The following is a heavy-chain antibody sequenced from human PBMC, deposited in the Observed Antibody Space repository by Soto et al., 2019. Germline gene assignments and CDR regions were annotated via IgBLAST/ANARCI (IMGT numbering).Heavy chain of an antibody. CDR1: GFIFSDYA. D-gene: IGHD3-16*01. J-gene: IGHJ2*01. CDR3: ARVAGGLGYFDL. Sequence: EAQLLESGGGLARPGGSLKLSYVASGFIFSDYAMTWIRQAPGKGLEWVATISATGGNIEYRESLKGRFTISRDNSKKMVYLQINGLTADDTAVYYCARVAGGLGYFDLWGRGTLVTVSS. CDR2: ISATGGNI. V-gene: IGHV3-23*01.